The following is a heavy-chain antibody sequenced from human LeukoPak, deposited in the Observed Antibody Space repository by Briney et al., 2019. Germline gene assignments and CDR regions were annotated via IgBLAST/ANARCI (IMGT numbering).Heavy chain of an antibody. D-gene: IGHD2-2*01. CDR3: ARLVPAAKNYYYGMDV. J-gene: IGHJ6*04. Sequence: PSETLSLTCTVSGGSISSYYWSWIRQPPGKGLEWIGYIYYSGSTNYNPSLKSRFTISVDTSKNQFSLKLSSVTAADTAVYYCARLVPAAKNYYYGMDVWGKGTTVTVSS. V-gene: IGHV4-59*01. CDR1: GGSISSYY. CDR2: IYYSGST.